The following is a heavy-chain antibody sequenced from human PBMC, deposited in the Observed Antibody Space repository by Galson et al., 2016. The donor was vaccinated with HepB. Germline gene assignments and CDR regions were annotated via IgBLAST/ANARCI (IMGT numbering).Heavy chain of an antibody. J-gene: IGHJ3*02. Sequence: SLRLSCATSGFTFTRYNMNWVRQAPGKGLEWVSSISSGSSYIYYADSVKGRFTISRDNVKKSLDLQMNSLRPEDTAVYYCARVREQQLLDAFDIWGQGTMVTVSS. D-gene: IGHD6-13*01. CDR1: GFTFTRYN. CDR2: ISSGSSYI. V-gene: IGHV3-21*01. CDR3: ARVREQQLLDAFDI.